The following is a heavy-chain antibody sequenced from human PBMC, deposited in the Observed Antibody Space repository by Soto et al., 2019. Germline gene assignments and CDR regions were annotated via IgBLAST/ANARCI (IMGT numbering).Heavy chain of an antibody. CDR2: IYWDDDK. J-gene: IGHJ4*02. D-gene: IGHD2-15*01. Sequence: QITLKESGPTLVKPTQTLTLTCTFSGFSLSTSGVGVGWIRQPPGKALEWLAVIYWDDDKRYSPSLKSRLTITKDTSKNPVVLTMTNMDPVDTATYYCAHRRPSAAFDYWGQGTLVTVSS. CDR3: AHRRPSAAFDY. CDR1: GFSLSTSGVG. V-gene: IGHV2-5*02.